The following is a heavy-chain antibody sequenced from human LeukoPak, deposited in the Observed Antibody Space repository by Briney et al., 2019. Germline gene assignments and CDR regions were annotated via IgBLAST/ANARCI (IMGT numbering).Heavy chain of an antibody. CDR2: ISSSTNTI. CDR3: ARVVAVTSYYFDY. J-gene: IGHJ4*02. D-gene: IGHD2-21*02. CDR1: GFTFSSYS. Sequence: PGGSLRLSCAASGFTFSSYSMNWVRQAPGKGLEWVSYISSSTNTIYYADSVKGRFTISRDNAKNSLFLQMNSLRDEDTAVYYCARVVAVTSYYFDYWGQGTLVTVSS. V-gene: IGHV3-48*02.